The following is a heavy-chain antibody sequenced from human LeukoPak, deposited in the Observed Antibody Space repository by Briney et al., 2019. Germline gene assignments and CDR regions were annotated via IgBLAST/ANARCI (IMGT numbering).Heavy chain of an antibody. Sequence: GESLKISCKGSGYSFTSYWIGWVRQMPGKGLEWMGIIYPGDSDTRYSPSFQGQVTISADKSISTAYLQWSSLKASDTAMYYCARLSYYYGSGSYYSGGPPVYGMDVWGQGTTVTVSS. J-gene: IGHJ6*02. CDR1: GYSFTSYW. D-gene: IGHD3-10*01. CDR2: IYPGDSDT. V-gene: IGHV5-51*01. CDR3: ARLSYYYGSGSYYSGGPPVYGMDV.